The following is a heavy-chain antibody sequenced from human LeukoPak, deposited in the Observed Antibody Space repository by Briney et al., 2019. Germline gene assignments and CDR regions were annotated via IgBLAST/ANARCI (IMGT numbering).Heavy chain of an antibody. CDR3: ARHWDYGDYVGYYYGMDV. CDR2: IYPGDSDT. J-gene: IGHJ6*02. CDR1: GYSFTSYW. V-gene: IGHV5-51*01. Sequence: PGESLKISCKGSGYSFTSYWIGWVRQMPGKGLEWMGLIYPGDSDTKYSPPFQGQVTISADKSISTAYLQWSSLKASDTAIYFCARHWDYGDYVGYYYGMDVWGQGTTVTVSS. D-gene: IGHD4-17*01.